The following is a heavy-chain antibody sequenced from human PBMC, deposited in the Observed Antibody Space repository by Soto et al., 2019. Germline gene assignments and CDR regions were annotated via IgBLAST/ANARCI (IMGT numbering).Heavy chain of an antibody. Sequence: EVQLVESGGGLVQTGGSLRLSCAASGFTFNDYWIHWVRQAPGKGLVWVSRINGDGPTTTYADSVRGRFAISRDNPQNTLYLQMNSLRSDDTAVYYCARRLYNKYGQDYWGLCTLVTVSS. CDR3: ARRLYNKYGQDY. D-gene: IGHD1-20*01. V-gene: IGHV3-74*01. CDR2: INGDGPTT. CDR1: GFTFNDYW. J-gene: IGHJ4*02.